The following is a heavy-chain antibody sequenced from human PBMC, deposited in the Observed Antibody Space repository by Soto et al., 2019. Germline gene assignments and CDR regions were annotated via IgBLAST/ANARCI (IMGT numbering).Heavy chain of an antibody. Sequence: QITLKESGPTLVKPTQTLTLTCTFSGFSLSTSGVGVGWIRQPPGKALEWLALIYWDDDKRYSPSLKSRLTLTTDTSKHQVVLTMTNMDPVDTATYYCSHSYCVGDCYRVYYWGQGTLVTVSS. V-gene: IGHV2-5*02. CDR2: IYWDDDK. D-gene: IGHD2-21*02. J-gene: IGHJ4*02. CDR3: SHSYCVGDCYRVYY. CDR1: GFSLSTSGVG.